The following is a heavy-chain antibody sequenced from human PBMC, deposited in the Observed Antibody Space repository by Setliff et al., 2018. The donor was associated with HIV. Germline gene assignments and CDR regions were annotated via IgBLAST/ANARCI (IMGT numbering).Heavy chain of an antibody. Sequence: PGESLKISCAASGFTFSTYWMNWVRQAPGKGLQWVANIKPDGREKNYVDSVKGRFTISRDNAKNSLYLQMDSLRAEDTALYYCTKANYDVLTGYYDYWGQGTLVTVSS. V-gene: IGHV3-7*03. D-gene: IGHD3-9*01. J-gene: IGHJ4*02. CDR3: TKANYDVLTGYYDY. CDR2: IKPDGREK. CDR1: GFTFSTYW.